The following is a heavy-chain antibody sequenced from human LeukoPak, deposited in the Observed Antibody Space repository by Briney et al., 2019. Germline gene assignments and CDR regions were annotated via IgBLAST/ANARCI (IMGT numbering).Heavy chain of an antibody. CDR1: GGSINNGGYY. D-gene: IGHD3-22*01. Sequence: SETLSLTCTVSGGSINNGGYYWSWIRQHPGKGLEWIGYIYYSGSSYYNPSLRSRVTISVDTSKNQFSLKLSSVTAADTAVYYCARDHLGVVVLDYWGQGTLVTVSS. V-gene: IGHV4-31*03. CDR2: IYYSGSS. CDR3: ARDHLGVVVLDY. J-gene: IGHJ4*02.